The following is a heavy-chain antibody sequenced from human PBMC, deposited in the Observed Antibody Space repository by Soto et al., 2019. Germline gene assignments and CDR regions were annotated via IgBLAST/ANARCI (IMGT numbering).Heavy chain of an antibody. D-gene: IGHD3-10*01. CDR3: ARDDHLAGYGSGSYYSY. CDR2: INAGNGNT. Sequence: ASVKVSCKASGYTFTSSAMHWVRQAPGQRLEWMGWINAGNGNTKYSQKFQGRVTITRDTSASTAYMELSRLRSDDTAVYYCARDDHLAGYGSGSYYSYWGQGTLVTVSS. V-gene: IGHV1-3*01. CDR1: GYTFTSSA. J-gene: IGHJ4*02.